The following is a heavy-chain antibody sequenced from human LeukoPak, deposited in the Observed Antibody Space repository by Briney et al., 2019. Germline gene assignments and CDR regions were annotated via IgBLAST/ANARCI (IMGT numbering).Heavy chain of an antibody. V-gene: IGHV4-34*01. D-gene: IGHD3-22*01. Sequence: PSETLSLTCAVYGGSFSGYYWSWIRQPPGKGLEWIGEINHSGSTNYNPSLKSRVTISVDTSKNQFSLKLSSATAADTAVYYCARGQYYYDSSGYYFRPHAFDIWGQGTMVTVS. CDR3: ARGQYYYDSSGYYFRPHAFDI. J-gene: IGHJ3*02. CDR1: GGSFSGYY. CDR2: INHSGST.